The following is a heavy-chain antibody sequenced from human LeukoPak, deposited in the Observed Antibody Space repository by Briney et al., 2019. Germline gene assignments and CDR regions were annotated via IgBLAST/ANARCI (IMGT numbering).Heavy chain of an antibody. Sequence: PGGSLRLSCATSGFTFSSYWMSWVRQTPGKGLEWVAYINQDGSEKNYADSVKGRFTVSRDNAKNSLYLQMNSLRAEDTALYYCAKGAWYQLLFHFDYWGQGTLVTVSS. D-gene: IGHD2-2*01. CDR2: INQDGSEK. CDR3: AKGAWYQLLFHFDY. J-gene: IGHJ4*02. CDR1: GFTFSSYW. V-gene: IGHV3-7*03.